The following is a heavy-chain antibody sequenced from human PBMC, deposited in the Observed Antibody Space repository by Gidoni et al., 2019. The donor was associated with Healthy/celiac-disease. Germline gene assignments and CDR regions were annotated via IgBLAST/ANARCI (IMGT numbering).Heavy chain of an antibody. CDR1: GGSFSGYS. J-gene: IGHJ4*02. CDR3: ASTYYDSSGYFFY. V-gene: IGHV4-34*01. Sequence: QVQLQQWAAGLLQPSETLSLTCAVYGGSFSGYSWSWIRQPPGKGLEWIGEINHSGSTNYNPSLKSRVTISVDTSKNQFSLKLSSVTAADTAVYYCASTYYDSSGYFFYWGQGTLVTVSS. CDR2: INHSGST. D-gene: IGHD3-22*01.